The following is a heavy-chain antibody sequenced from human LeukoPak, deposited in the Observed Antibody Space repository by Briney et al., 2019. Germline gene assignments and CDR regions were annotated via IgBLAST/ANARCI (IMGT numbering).Heavy chain of an antibody. V-gene: IGHV3-30*01. CDR1: GFTFSSYA. CDR3: ARDYCNSTSCYRYYYYYYMDV. D-gene: IGHD2-2*01. J-gene: IGHJ6*03. Sequence: GSLRLSCAASGFTFSSYALQWVRQAPGKGLEWVAVISHDGSNKYYADSLKGRFTISRDNSKHTLYLQMDSLRAEDTAVYFCARDYCNSTSCYRYYYYYYMDVWGIGTTVTVSS. CDR2: ISHDGSNK.